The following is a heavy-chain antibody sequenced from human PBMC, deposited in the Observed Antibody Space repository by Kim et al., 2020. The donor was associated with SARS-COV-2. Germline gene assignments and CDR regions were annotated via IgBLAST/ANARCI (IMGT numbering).Heavy chain of an antibody. Sequence: NYNPSLRSRVPISVDTSKNQFSLKLGSVTAADTAVYYCAGTARGANFDYWGRGALVTVSS. J-gene: IGHJ4*02. CDR3: AGTARGANFDY. V-gene: IGHV4-4*09. D-gene: IGHD1-26*01.